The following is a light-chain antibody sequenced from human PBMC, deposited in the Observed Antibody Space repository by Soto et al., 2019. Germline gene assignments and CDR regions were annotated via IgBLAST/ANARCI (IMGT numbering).Light chain of an antibody. CDR3: QQYNNWLA. CDR1: QSVSSY. J-gene: IGKJ4*01. CDR2: GAS. V-gene: IGKV3-15*01. Sequence: EIVMTQSPATLSVSPGERATLSCRASQSVSSYLAWYQQKPGQAPRLLIYGASTRATGIPARFSGSGSGTEFTLTNSSLQSEDFAVYYCQQYNNWLAFGGGTKVDIK.